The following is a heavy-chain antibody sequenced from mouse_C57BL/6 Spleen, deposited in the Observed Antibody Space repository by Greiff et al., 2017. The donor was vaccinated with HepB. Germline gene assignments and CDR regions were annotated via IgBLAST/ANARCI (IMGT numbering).Heavy chain of an antibody. J-gene: IGHJ1*03. D-gene: IGHD2-4*01. Sequence: EVMLVESGGGLVQPGGSLKLSCAASGFTFSDYYMYWVRQTPEKRLEWVAYISNGGGSTYYPDTVKGRFTISRDNAKKTLYLQMSRLKSEDTAMYYCARHDDYGGYFDVWGTGTTVTVSS. CDR3: ARHDDYGGYFDV. CDR1: GFTFSDYY. CDR2: ISNGGGST. V-gene: IGHV5-12*01.